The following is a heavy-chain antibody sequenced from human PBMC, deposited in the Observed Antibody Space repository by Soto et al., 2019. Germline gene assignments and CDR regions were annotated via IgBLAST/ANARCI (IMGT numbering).Heavy chain of an antibody. CDR1: GFTFSSYS. CDR2: ISSSSSTI. Sequence: GGSLRLSCAASGFTFSSYSMNWVRQAPGKGLEWVSYISSSSSTIYYADSVKGRFTISRDNAKNSLYLQMNSLRDEDTAVYYCARDIPFDYGDYGSYYYGMDVWGQGTTVTVSS. CDR3: ARDIPFDYGDYGSYYYGMDV. D-gene: IGHD4-17*01. J-gene: IGHJ6*02. V-gene: IGHV3-48*02.